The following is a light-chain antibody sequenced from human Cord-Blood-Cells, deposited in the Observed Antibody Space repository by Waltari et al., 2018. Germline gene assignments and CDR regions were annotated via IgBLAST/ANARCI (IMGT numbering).Light chain of an antibody. J-gene: IGLJ1*01. CDR1: SSDVGGFNY. CDR3: SSYTSSSTYV. CDR2: DVS. V-gene: IGLV2-14*01. Sequence: QSALTQPASVSGSPGQSITISCTATSSDVGGFNYFSWYQQHPGKAPKLMIYDVSKRPSGVSNRFSGSKSGNTASLTISGLQAEDEADYYCSSYTSSSTYVFGTGTKVTVL.